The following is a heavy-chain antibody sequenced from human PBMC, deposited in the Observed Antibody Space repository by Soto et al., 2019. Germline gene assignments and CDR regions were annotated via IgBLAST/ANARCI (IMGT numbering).Heavy chain of an antibody. V-gene: IGHV4-30-4*01. CDR3: ARSSSWFFERTKYYYYYGMDV. CDR2: IYYSGST. CDR1: GGSISSGDYY. J-gene: IGHJ6*02. D-gene: IGHD6-13*01. Sequence: SETLSLTCTVSGGSISSGDYYWSWILQPPGKGLELILYIYYSGSTYYNPSLKSRVTIAVDASKNQLSLKLSSVTAADTAVYYCARSSSWFFERTKYYYYYGMDVWGQGTTVTVSS.